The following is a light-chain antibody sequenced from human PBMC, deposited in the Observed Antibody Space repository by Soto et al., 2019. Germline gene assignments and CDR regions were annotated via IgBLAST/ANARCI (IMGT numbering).Light chain of an antibody. Sequence: EIVLTQSPGTLSLSPGERATLSCRASQSVTSTYLAWYQQKPGQAPRLLIYDASTRATGIPDKFIGSGSGSDFSLTISRLEPEDSAMYYCQHYSKSPRFFSFGPGTKVDIK. J-gene: IGKJ3*01. CDR2: DAS. CDR1: QSVTSTY. CDR3: QHYSKSPRFFS. V-gene: IGKV3-20*01.